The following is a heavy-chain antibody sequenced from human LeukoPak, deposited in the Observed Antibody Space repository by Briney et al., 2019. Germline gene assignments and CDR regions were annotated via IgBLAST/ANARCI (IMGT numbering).Heavy chain of an antibody. J-gene: IGHJ3*02. D-gene: IGHD5-18*01. Sequence: SVKVSCKASGGTFSSYAISWVRQAPGQGLEWMGGIIPIFGTANYAQKFQGRVTITADKSTSTAYMELSSLRSEDTAVYYCASLGYSYGLHDAFDIWGQGTMVTVSS. CDR1: GGTFSSYA. V-gene: IGHV1-69*06. CDR2: IIPIFGTA. CDR3: ASLGYSYGLHDAFDI.